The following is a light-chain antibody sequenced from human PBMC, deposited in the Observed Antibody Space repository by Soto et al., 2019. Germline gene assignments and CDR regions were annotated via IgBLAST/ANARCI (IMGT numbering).Light chain of an antibody. CDR3: QSYDSSLSGSHVI. CDR2: GNI. CDR1: SSNIGAGYD. Sequence: QSVLTQAPSVSGAPGQRVTISCTGSSSNIGAGYDVHWYQQLPGSAPKLLIYGNINRPSGVPDRFSGSKSGTSASLAITGLQAEDEADYYCQSYDSSLSGSHVIFGGGTKLTVL. J-gene: IGLJ2*01. V-gene: IGLV1-40*01.